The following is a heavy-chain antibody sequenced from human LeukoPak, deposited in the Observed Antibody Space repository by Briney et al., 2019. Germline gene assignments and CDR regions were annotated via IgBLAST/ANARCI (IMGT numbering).Heavy chain of an antibody. J-gene: IGHJ4*02. Sequence: GGSLRLSCTASGFTFGDYTMSWVRQAPGKGLEWVGFITSKAYGGTTEYAASVKGRFTISRDDSKSIAYLQMTSLKTEDTAVYYCTREGYDILTGYFSDYWGQGTLDTVSS. CDR1: GFTFGDYT. D-gene: IGHD3-9*01. V-gene: IGHV3-49*04. CDR2: ITSKAYGGTT. CDR3: TREGYDILTGYFSDY.